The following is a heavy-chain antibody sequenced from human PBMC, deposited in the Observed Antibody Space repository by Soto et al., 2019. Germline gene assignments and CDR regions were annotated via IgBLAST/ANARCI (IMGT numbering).Heavy chain of an antibody. V-gene: IGHV3-33*01. D-gene: IGHD1-20*01. CDR1: GFTFSSYG. CDR3: ARDAFPMAPNWSTSADY. Sequence: QVQLVESGGGVVQPGRSLRLSCAASGFTFSSYGMRWVRQAPGKGLEWVAVIWYDGSNKYYADSVKGRFTISRDNSKNTLYLQMNSLRAEDTAVYYCARDAFPMAPNWSTSADYWGQGTLVTVSS. J-gene: IGHJ4*02. CDR2: IWYDGSNK.